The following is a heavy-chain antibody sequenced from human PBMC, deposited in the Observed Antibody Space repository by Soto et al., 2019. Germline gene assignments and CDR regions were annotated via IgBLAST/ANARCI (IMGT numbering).Heavy chain of an antibody. CDR3: ARGGIAGHWFDP. J-gene: IGHJ5*02. D-gene: IGHD6-13*01. CDR2: IFHSGST. Sequence: QVQLQESGPGLLKPSQTLSLTCNVSNGYINTGGFYWSWIRQHPGKGLEWIGYIFHSGSTLYNPSLNSRVTLSADTSQNQLSLTLRSVTVADTAVYYCARGGIAGHWFDPWGQGILVTVSS. CDR1: NGYINTGGFY. V-gene: IGHV4-31*03.